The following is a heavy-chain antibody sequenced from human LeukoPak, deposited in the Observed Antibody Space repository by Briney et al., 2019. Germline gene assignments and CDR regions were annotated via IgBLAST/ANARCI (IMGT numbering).Heavy chain of an antibody. CDR3: ARDASYGEGYFDY. D-gene: IGHD5-18*01. J-gene: IGHJ4*02. CDR2: ISYDGSNK. Sequence: GSLRLSCAASGFTFSSYAMHWVRQAPGKGLEWVAVISYDGSNKYYADSVKGRFTISRDNSKNTLYLQMNSLRAEDTAVYYCARDASYGEGYFDYWGQGTLVTVSS. CDR1: GFTFSSYA. V-gene: IGHV3-30*04.